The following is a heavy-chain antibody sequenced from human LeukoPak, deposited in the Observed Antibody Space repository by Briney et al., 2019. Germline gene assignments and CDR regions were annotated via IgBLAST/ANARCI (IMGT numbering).Heavy chain of an antibody. CDR1: GGSISSYY. D-gene: IGHD3-9*01. Sequence: SETLSLTCTVSGGSISSYYWSWIRQPPGKGLEWIGYIYYSVSTNYNPSLKSRVTISVDTSKNQFSLKLSSVTAADTAVYYCARHIWSGYFDWHHAFDIWGQGTMVTVSS. J-gene: IGHJ3*02. CDR3: ARHIWSGYFDWHHAFDI. V-gene: IGHV4-59*08. CDR2: IYYSVST.